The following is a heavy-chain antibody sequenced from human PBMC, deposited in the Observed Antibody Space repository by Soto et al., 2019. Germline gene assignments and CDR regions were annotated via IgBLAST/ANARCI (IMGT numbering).Heavy chain of an antibody. CDR3: ANPIPKTGTTFGF. J-gene: IGHJ4*02. Sequence: GGSLRLSCTASGFTFSTYAMSWVRQAPGKGLQWVSAVTGSGGDPNYADSMKGRFTISRDNSKDTLYLQINSLRAEDTAVYYCANPIPKTGTTFGFWGQGTLVTVSS. V-gene: IGHV3-23*01. CDR2: VTGSGGDP. D-gene: IGHD1-1*01. CDR1: GFTFSTYA.